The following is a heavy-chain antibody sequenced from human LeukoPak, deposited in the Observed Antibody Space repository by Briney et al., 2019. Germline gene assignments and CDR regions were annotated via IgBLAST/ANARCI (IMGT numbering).Heavy chain of an antibody. Sequence: GGSLRLSCAASGFTFSSYWMSWVRRAPGKGLEWVANIKQDGSEKYYVDSVRGRFTISRDNAKNSLYLQMNSLRAEDTAVYYCARGIGGIGELLFDYWGQGTLVTVSS. CDR1: GFTFSSYW. D-gene: IGHD3-10*01. V-gene: IGHV3-7*01. J-gene: IGHJ4*02. CDR3: ARGIGGIGELLFDY. CDR2: IKQDGSEK.